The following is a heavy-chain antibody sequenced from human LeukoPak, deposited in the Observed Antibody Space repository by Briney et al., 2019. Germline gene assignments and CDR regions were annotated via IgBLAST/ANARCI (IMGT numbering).Heavy chain of an antibody. CDR1: GGSFSGYY. Sequence: PSETLSLTCAVYGGSFSGYYWSWIRQPPGKGLEWIGEINHSGSTNYNPSLKSRVTISVDTSKNQFSLKLSSVTAADTAVYYCARGRIAARLSYWGQGTLVTVSS. J-gene: IGHJ4*02. V-gene: IGHV4-34*01. CDR2: INHSGST. CDR3: ARGRIAARLSY. D-gene: IGHD6-6*01.